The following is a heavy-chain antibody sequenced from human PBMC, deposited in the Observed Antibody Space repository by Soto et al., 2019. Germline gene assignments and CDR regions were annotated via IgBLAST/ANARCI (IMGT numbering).Heavy chain of an antibody. J-gene: IGHJ5*02. CDR2: IYHSGST. Sequence: SETLSLTCAVYGGSFSGYSWSWIRQPPGKGLEWIGYIYHSGSTYYNPSLKSRVTISVDRSKNQFSLKLSSVTAADTAVYYCARDSHRRYYGSGSYVFDPWGQGTLVTVSS. D-gene: IGHD3-10*01. CDR1: GGSFSGYS. V-gene: IGHV4-30-2*01. CDR3: ARDSHRRYYGSGSYVFDP.